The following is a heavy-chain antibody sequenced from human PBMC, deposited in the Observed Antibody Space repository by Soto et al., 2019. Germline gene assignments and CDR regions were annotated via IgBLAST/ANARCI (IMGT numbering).Heavy chain of an antibody. D-gene: IGHD3-16*01. CDR3: ARESPYYVSSDSYLDY. V-gene: IGHV6-1*01. J-gene: IGHJ4*02. Sequence: SQTLSLTCAISGDSVSGNSAAWSWIRQSPSRGLEWLGRTYYRSRWYNDYAVSVKSRITVTPDTSKNQFSLHLNSVTPEDTAVYYCARESPYYVSSDSYLDYWGQGALVTVSS. CDR2: TYYRSRWYN. CDR1: GDSVSGNSAA.